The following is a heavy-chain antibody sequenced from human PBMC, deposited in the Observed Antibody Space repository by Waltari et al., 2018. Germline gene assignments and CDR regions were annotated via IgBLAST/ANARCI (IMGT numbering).Heavy chain of an antibody. CDR2: ISGSGFTT. CDR3: AKRGPRELLRLSWIPYFDF. Sequence: EVQLLESGGALVQPGGSLRLSCAASGFRFTSYAMYWGLRAPGKGLEWVSGISGSGFTTYYADSVKGRFTISRDNSQNTLFLQMNSLGAEDTALYYCAKRGPRELLRLSWIPYFDFWGLGTLVTVSS. CDR1: GFRFTSYA. J-gene: IGHJ4*02. D-gene: IGHD1-26*01. V-gene: IGHV3-23*01.